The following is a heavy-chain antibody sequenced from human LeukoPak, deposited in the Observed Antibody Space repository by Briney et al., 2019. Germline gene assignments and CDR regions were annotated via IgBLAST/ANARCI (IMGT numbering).Heavy chain of an antibody. D-gene: IGHD5-18*01. CDR3: ARDVGRYSYGEYYFDY. J-gene: IGHJ4*02. CDR2: IKQDGSEK. V-gene: IGHV3-7*01. Sequence: GGSLRLSCAASGFTFSSYCMSWVRQAPGKGLEWVANIKQDGSEKYYAYSVKGGFNISRDNAKNSLYLQMNSLRAEDTAAYYCARDVGRYSYGEYYFDYWGQGTLVIVSS. CDR1: GFTFSSYC.